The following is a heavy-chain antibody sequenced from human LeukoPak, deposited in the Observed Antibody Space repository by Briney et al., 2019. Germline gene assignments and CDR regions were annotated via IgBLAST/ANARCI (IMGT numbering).Heavy chain of an antibody. Sequence: PSETLSLTCTVSGGSISSYYWSWIRQPSGKGLEWIGHIYYSGSTNYNPSLKSRVTISVDTSKNQFSLKLSSVTAADTAVYYCARSIAARYYFDYWGQGTLVTVSS. J-gene: IGHJ4*02. CDR2: IYYSGST. D-gene: IGHD6-6*01. V-gene: IGHV4-59*01. CDR1: GGSISSYY. CDR3: ARSIAARYYFDY.